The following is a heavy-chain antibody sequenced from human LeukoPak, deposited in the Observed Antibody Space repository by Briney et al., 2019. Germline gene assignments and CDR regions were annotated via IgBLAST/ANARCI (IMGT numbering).Heavy chain of an antibody. V-gene: IGHV4-59*01. D-gene: IGHD2-15*01. CDR2: IYYSGTT. CDR1: GGSINSYY. CDR3: ARVRLGWWFDP. J-gene: IGHJ5*02. Sequence: SETLSLTCTVSGGSINSYYWNWIRQPPGKGLEWIGNIYYSGTTNYNPSLKSRVTISVETSKNKTSLNLSSVTAADTAVYYCARVRLGWWFDPWGQGTLVTVSS.